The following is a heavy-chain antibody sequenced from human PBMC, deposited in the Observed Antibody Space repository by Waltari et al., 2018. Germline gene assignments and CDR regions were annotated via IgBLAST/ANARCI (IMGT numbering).Heavy chain of an antibody. CDR2: INHSGTT. V-gene: IGHV4-34*01. CDR3: ARSLDY. J-gene: IGHJ4*01. CDR1: GESFSGYY. Sequence: QVQLQQWGAGLLKPSETLSLTCEVYGESFSGYYWNWVRQPPGKGLDWIGKINHSGTTNDTPALESRVTISIDTSNNQFSLTLSSVTAADTAVYYCARSLDYWGQGTLVTVSS.